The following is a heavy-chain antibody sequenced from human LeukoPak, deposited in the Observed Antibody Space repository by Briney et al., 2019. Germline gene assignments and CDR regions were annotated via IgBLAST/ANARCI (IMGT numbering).Heavy chain of an antibody. CDR1: GGSISNYY. J-gene: IGHJ4*02. CDR2: IYYNGRT. D-gene: IGHD6-13*01. Sequence: SETLSLTCTVSGGSISNYYWSWIRQPPGKGLEWIGYIYYNGRTNYNPSLKSRVTMSVDRSKSQFSLKLSSVSAADTAVYFCARFSGRQAAVGDDVGKWGQGILVTVSS. CDR3: ARFSGRQAAVGDDVGK. V-gene: IGHV4-59*01.